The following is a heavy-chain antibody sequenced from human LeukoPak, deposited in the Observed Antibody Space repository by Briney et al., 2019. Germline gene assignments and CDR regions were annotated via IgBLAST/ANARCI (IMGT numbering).Heavy chain of an antibody. D-gene: IGHD1-26*01. J-gene: IGHJ4*02. CDR2: ISSSGAYI. V-gene: IGHV3-21*04. CDR1: GFTFSSYS. Sequence: PGGSLRLSCAASGFTFSSYSMNWVRQAPGKGLEWVSSISSSGAYIFYADSVKGRFTISRDNSKHTLYLQMNSLRAEDTAVYYCAKVGLVGAEGGDYWGQGTLVTVSS. CDR3: AKVGLVGAEGGDY.